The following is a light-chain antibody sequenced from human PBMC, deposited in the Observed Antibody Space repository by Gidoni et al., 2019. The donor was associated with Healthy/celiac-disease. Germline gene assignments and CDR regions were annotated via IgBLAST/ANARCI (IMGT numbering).Light chain of an antibody. Sequence: SYELTQPSSVSVSPGQTARITCSGDVLAKKYARWFQQKPGQAPVLVSYKASERPSGIPERFSGSSSGTTVTLTISGAHVEDAADYYCYSAADNNQNLVFGGAPKLTVL. CDR3: YSAADNNQNLV. CDR1: VLAKKY. CDR2: KAS. J-gene: IGLJ3*02. V-gene: IGLV3-27*01.